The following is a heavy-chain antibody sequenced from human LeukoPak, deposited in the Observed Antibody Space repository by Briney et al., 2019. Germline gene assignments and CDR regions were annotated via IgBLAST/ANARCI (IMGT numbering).Heavy chain of an antibody. CDR3: AKECDYSPGHKFDL. Sequence: GGSLRLSCAASGFTFNNYLMSWVRQAPGKGLEWVSVLFTGGGRTLYADSVKGRFTISGDTSRTTLYLQMNGLRAENTAVYYCAKECDYSPGHKFDLWGQGTLVTVSS. CDR1: GFTFNNYL. V-gene: IGHV3-23*01. CDR2: LFTGGGRT. J-gene: IGHJ4*02. D-gene: IGHD3-10*01.